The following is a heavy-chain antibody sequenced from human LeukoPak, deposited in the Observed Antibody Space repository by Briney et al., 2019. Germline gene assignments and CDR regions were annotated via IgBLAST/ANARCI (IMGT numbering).Heavy chain of an antibody. J-gene: IGHJ3*02. Sequence: GGSLRLSCAASGFIFSDHYMDWVRQAPGKGLEWVGRTRNEANIYTTKYAASVKGRFIISRDDSKNSLYLQMNSLKTEDTVVYYCASPVGATTVRAFDIWGQGTMVTVSS. D-gene: IGHD1-26*01. V-gene: IGHV3-72*01. CDR2: TRNEANIYTT. CDR1: GFIFSDHY. CDR3: ASPVGATTVRAFDI.